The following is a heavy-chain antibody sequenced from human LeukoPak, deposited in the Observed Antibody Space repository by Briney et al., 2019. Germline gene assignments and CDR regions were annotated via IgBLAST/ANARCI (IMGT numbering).Heavy chain of an antibody. CDR3: ARDWPHMVRGVIITVTMDV. Sequence: GGSLRLSCAASGFTFSSYSMNWVRQAPGKGREWVSSISSSSSYIYYADSVKGRFTISRDNAKNSLYLQMNSLRAEDTAVYYCARDWPHMVRGVIITVTMDVWGQGTTVTVSS. D-gene: IGHD3-10*01. CDR2: ISSSSSYI. V-gene: IGHV3-21*01. J-gene: IGHJ6*02. CDR1: GFTFSSYS.